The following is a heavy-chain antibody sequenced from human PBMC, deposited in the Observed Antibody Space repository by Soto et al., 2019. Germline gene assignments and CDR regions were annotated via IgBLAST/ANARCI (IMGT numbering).Heavy chain of an antibody. V-gene: IGHV4-31*03. J-gene: IGHJ5*02. CDR2: IYYSGST. Sequence: SETLSLTCTVSGDSISGGASFWSWTRQHPGKGLEWIGYIYYSGSTYYNPSLKSRVTISVDTSKNQFSLKLSSVTAADTTVYYCARATSPYSGNWFDPWGQGTLVTVYS. CDR3: ARATSPYSGNWFDP. D-gene: IGHD4-4*01. CDR1: GDSISGGASF.